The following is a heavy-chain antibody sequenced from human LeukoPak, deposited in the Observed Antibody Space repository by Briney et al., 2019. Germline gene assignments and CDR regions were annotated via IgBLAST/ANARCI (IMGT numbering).Heavy chain of an antibody. J-gene: IGHJ4*02. D-gene: IGHD5-18*01. Sequence: PSETLSLTCAVYGGSFSSYYWGWIRQPPGKGLEWIGSIYYSGSTYYNPSLKSRVTISVDTSKNQFSLKLSSVTAADTAVYYCARHVDTAMVTWDYWGQGTLVTVSS. CDR2: IYYSGST. CDR3: ARHVDTAMVTWDY. CDR1: GGSFSSYY. V-gene: IGHV4-39*01.